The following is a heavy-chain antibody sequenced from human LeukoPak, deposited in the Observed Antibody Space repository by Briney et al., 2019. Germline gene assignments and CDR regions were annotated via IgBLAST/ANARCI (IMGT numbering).Heavy chain of an antibody. CDR2: ISHDGNVE. D-gene: IGHD6-19*01. Sequence: GGSLRLSCAASGFTFISYGMHWVRQAPGKGLEWVAMISHDGNVEYYLDSVKGRLTISRDNSKNTLYLQMNSLTTEDTAIYYCAKDWGASGWYNWFDSWGQGTQVTVSS. CDR3: AKDWGASGWYNWFDS. CDR1: GFTFISYG. J-gene: IGHJ5*01. V-gene: IGHV3-30*18.